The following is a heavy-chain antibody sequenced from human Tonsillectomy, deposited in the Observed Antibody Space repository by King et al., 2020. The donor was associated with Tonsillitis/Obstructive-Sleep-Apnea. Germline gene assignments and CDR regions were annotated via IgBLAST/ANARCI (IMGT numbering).Heavy chain of an antibody. J-gene: IGHJ6*03. D-gene: IGHD2-2*01. V-gene: IGHV3-9*01. CDR3: ATGPRSTDYMDV. CDR2: ISWNSGSI. CDR1: GFTFDDYA. Sequence: VQLVESGGGLVQPGRSLRLSCAASGFTFDDYAMHWVRQAPGKGLEWVSGISWNSGSIGYADSVKGRFTISRDNAKNSLYLQMNSLSGEDTALYYCATGPRSTDYMDVWGKGTTVTVSS.